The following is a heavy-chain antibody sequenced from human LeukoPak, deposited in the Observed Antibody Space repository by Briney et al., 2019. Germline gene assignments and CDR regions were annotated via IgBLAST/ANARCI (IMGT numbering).Heavy chain of an antibody. CDR2: ISGSGGST. D-gene: IGHD3-22*01. J-gene: IGHJ4*02. CDR1: GFTFSSYA. CDR3: AKDHDLDSSGYTLDY. V-gene: IGHV3-23*01. Sequence: GSLRLSCAASGFTFSSYAMSWVRQAPGKGLEWVSAISGSGGSTYYADSVKGRFTISRDNSKNTLYLQMNSLRAEDTAVYYCAKDHDLDSSGYTLDYWGQGTLVTVSS.